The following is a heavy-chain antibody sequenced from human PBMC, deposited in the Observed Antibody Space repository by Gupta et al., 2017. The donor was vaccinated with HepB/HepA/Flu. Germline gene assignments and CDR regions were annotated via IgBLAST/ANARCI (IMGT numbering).Heavy chain of an antibody. CDR1: GYTFTAYY. V-gene: IGHV1-2*02. D-gene: IGHD5-12*01. CDR2: LNPNSGGT. CDR3: ARGTRRGGNIVPFDF. J-gene: IGHJ5*01. Sequence: QVQLVQSGTEVKKPGASVRVSCKASGYTFTAYYIGWVRQAPGHGLEWMGWLNPNSGGTNYAQKFQGRATLTRDTSISTAYMEVNTLKSDDTAIYYCARGTRRGGNIVPFDFWGQGTLVTVSS.